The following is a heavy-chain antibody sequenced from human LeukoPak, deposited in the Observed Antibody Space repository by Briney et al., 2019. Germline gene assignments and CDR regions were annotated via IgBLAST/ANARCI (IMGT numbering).Heavy chain of an antibody. CDR2: IYYSGST. Sequence: SQALSLTCTVSGGSISSGDYYWSWIRQPPGKGLEWIGYIYYSGSTYYNPSLKSRVTISVDTSKNQFSLKLSSVTAADTAVYYCARADYGGNSGYYFDYWGQGTLVTVSS. D-gene: IGHD4-23*01. CDR3: ARADYGGNSGYYFDY. V-gene: IGHV4-30-4*01. J-gene: IGHJ4*02. CDR1: GGSISSGDYY.